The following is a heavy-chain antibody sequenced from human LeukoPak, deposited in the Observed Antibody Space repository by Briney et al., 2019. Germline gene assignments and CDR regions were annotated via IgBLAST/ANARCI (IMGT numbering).Heavy chain of an antibody. CDR3: ARGTELLWFGELSSLDI. CDR2: IRAYNGNT. Sequence: ASVKDSSKASRYTSTSSGISWVRQAPGQGLEWMGWIRAYNGNTNYAQKLQGRVTLTTDTSTSTAYMELRSMRSDDTAVYYCARGTELLWFGELSSLDIWGQGTMVTVSS. J-gene: IGHJ3*02. D-gene: IGHD3-10*01. CDR1: RYTSTSSG. V-gene: IGHV1-18*01.